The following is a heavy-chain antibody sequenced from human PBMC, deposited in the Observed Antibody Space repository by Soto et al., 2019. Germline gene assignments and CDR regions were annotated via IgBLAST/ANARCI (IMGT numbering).Heavy chain of an antibody. J-gene: IGHJ4*02. D-gene: IGHD3-16*01. V-gene: IGHV4-30-4*01. Sequence: SETLSLTCTVSGGSISSGDYFGICIRQPPGKGLEWIGYIYYSGSTYYNPSLKSRVTISVDTSKNQFSLKLSSVTAADTAVYYCATRRGGYDPHLRYSGQGTLVTVPS. CDR1: GGSISSGDYF. CDR3: ATRRGGYDPHLRY. CDR2: IYYSGST.